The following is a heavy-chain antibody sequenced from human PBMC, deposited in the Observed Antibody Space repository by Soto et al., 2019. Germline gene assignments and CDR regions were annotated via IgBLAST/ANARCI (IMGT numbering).Heavy chain of an antibody. Sequence: GGSLRLSCAASGFTFSSYAMHWVRQAPGKGLEWVAVISYDGSNKYYADSVKGRFTISIDNTKNTLYLQMNSLRAEDTAVYYCARDLLEGAIYYCYYAVDVWGQGTRLTGSS. J-gene: IGHJ6*02. D-gene: IGHD1-26*01. V-gene: IGHV3-30-3*01. CDR2: ISYDGSNK. CDR3: ARDLLEGAIYYCYYAVDV. CDR1: GFTFSSYA.